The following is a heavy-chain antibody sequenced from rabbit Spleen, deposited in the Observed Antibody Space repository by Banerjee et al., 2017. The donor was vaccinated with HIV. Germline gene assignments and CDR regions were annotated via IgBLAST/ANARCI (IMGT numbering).Heavy chain of an antibody. Sequence: QEQLKESGGGLVQPGGSLKLSCTVSGFDISKYGVTWVRQAPGKGLEWIGYIDPIFGNTYYANWVNGRFTISSHNAQNTLHLQLSSLTAADTATYFCVRDQTGDADYGPYYLNLWGPGTLVTVS. J-gene: IGHJ4*01. CDR2: IDPIFGNT. D-gene: IGHD2-1*01. V-gene: IGHV1S47*01. CDR1: GFDISKYG. CDR3: VRDQTGDADYGPYYLNL.